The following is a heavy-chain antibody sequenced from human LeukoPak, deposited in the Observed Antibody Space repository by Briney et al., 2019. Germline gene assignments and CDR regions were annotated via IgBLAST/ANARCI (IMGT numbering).Heavy chain of an antibody. CDR2: IKQDGSEK. D-gene: IGHD3-10*01. CDR3: AKAVFGAKAEPFDY. J-gene: IGHJ4*02. V-gene: IGHV3-7*03. Sequence: GGSLRLSCAASGFTFSSYWMSWVRQAPGKGLEWVANIKQDGSEKYYVDSVKGRFTISRDNAKNSLYLQMNSLRAEDTAVYYCAKAVFGAKAEPFDYWGQGTLVTVSS. CDR1: GFTFSSYW.